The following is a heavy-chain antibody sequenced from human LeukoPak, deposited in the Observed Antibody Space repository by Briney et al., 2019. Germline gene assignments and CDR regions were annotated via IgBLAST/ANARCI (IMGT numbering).Heavy chain of an antibody. CDR1: GFTFSDYY. D-gene: IGHD6-13*01. CDR2: ISSSSSYT. CDR3: ARESIPGIAENDY. Sequence: GGSLRLSCAASGFTFSDYYMSWIRQAPGKGLEWVSYISSSSSYTNYADSVKGRFTISRDNAKNSLYLQMNSLRAEDTAVYYCARESIPGIAENDYWGQGTLVTVSS. V-gene: IGHV3-11*05. J-gene: IGHJ4*02.